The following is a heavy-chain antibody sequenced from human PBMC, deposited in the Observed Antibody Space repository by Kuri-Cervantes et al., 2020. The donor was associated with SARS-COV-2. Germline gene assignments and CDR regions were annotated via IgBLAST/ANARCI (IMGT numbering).Heavy chain of an antibody. J-gene: IGHJ6*02. Sequence: GESLKISCAASGFTFSSYSMNWVRQAPGKGLEWVAVIWYDGSNKYYADSVKGRFTISRDNSKNTLYLQMNSLRAEDTAVYYCARSSGQISYYYGMDVWGQGTTVTVSS. CDR2: IWYDGSNK. D-gene: IGHD2-15*01. CDR3: ARSSGQISYYYGMDV. V-gene: IGHV3-33*08. CDR1: GFTFSSYS.